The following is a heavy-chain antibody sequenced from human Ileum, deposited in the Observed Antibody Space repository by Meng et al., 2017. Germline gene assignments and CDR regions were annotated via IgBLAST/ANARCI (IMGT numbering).Heavy chain of an antibody. D-gene: IGHD3-3*01. Sequence: QVPLHQSGPGLVNPSQTLSLTCAVSGGSVSSNIAAWNWIRQSPLRGLEWLGRTYYRSKWYSEYAVSVKSRISITPDTSKNQFSLQMNSVTPEDTAVYYCASGSGSLDYWGPGTLVTVSS. CDR1: GGSVSSNIAA. CDR3: ASGSGSLDY. CDR2: TYYRSKWYS. V-gene: IGHV6-1*01. J-gene: IGHJ4*02.